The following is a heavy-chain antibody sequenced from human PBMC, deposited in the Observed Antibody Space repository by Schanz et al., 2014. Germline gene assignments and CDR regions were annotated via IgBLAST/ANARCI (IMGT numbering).Heavy chain of an antibody. Sequence: QVQLVESGGGLVQPGGSLRLSCAASGFTVRSYAMHWVRQAPGKGLEWVAAISYDGSNQYYTDSVKGRFTVSRDNSKTTVYLKMTSLRAEDSTVYFCAKEESPQSLVDYWGQGTLVTVSS. CDR1: GFTVRSYA. CDR2: ISYDGSNQ. CDR3: AKEESPQSLVDY. V-gene: IGHV3-30*04. J-gene: IGHJ4*02.